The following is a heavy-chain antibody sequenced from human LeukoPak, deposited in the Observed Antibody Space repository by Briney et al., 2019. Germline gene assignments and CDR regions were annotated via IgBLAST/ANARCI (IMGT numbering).Heavy chain of an antibody. D-gene: IGHD3-22*01. V-gene: IGHV1-69*13. CDR1: GGTFSSYA. Sequence: SVKVSCKASGGTFSSYAISWVRQAPGQGLEWMGGIIPIFGTANYAQKFQGRVTITADESTSTAYMELSSLRSEDTAVYHCARDSRSLYYDSSGYYPFWGQGTLVTVSS. CDR2: IIPIFGTA. CDR3: ARDSRSLYYDSSGYYPF. J-gene: IGHJ4*02.